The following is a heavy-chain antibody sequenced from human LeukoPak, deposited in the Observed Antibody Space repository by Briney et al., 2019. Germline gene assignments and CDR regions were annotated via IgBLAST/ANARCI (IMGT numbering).Heavy chain of an antibody. D-gene: IGHD3-10*01. CDR1: GYTFTGYY. V-gene: IGHV1-2*02. CDR3: ARVLWSTESELDY. J-gene: IGHJ4*02. Sequence: ASVKVSCKASGYTFTGYYMHWVRQAPGQGLEWMGWINPNSGGTNYAQKFQGRVTMTRDTSISTAYMELSRLRSDDTAVYYCARVLWSTESELDYWGQGTLVTVSS. CDR2: INPNSGGT.